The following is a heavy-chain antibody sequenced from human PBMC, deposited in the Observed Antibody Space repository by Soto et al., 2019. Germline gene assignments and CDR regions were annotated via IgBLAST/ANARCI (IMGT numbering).Heavy chain of an antibody. CDR2: IKQDGSEK. CDR3: ARLYFDWLLRHPYYYYYMAV. J-gene: IGHJ6*03. CDR1: GFTFSSYW. Sequence: HPGGSLRLSCAASGFTFSSYWMSWVRQAPGKGLEWVANIKQDGSEKYYVDSVKGRFTISRDNAKNSLYLQMNSLRAEDTAVYYCARLYFDWLLRHPYYYYYMAVWGKGTTVTVSS. V-gene: IGHV3-7*01. D-gene: IGHD3-9*01.